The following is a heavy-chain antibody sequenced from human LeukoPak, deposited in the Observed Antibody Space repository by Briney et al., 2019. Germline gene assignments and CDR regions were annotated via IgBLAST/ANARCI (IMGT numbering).Heavy chain of an antibody. J-gene: IGHJ4*02. CDR3: ARRLCGGDCYSTFSY. CDR1: GGSFSGYY. CDR2: INHSGST. Sequence: KPSEILSLICVGNGGSFSGYYWSWIRQPPGKGLEWIGEINHSGSTNYNPSLKSRVTISVDTSKNQFSLKLSSVTAADTAVYYCARRLCGGDCYSTFSYWGQGTLVTVSS. D-gene: IGHD2-21*02. V-gene: IGHV4-34*01.